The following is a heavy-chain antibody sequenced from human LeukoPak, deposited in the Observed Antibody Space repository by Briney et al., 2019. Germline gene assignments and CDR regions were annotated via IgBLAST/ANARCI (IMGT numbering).Heavy chain of an antibody. Sequence: GGSLRLSCAASGFTFSSYEMNWVRQAPGEGLEWVSYISSSGSTIYYADSVKGRFTISRDNAKNSLYLQMNRLRAEDTAVYYCAELGITMIGGVWGKGTTVTISS. CDR3: AELGITMIGGV. V-gene: IGHV3-48*03. D-gene: IGHD3-10*02. CDR1: GFTFSSYE. J-gene: IGHJ6*04. CDR2: ISSSGSTI.